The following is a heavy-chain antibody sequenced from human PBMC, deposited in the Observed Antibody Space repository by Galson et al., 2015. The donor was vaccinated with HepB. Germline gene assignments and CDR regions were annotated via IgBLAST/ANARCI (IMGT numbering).Heavy chain of an antibody. CDR2: ISFDGRSI. D-gene: IGHD4-17*01. CDR1: GFTFSNYA. CDR3: ARAFDFGDHILVWYFDV. Sequence: SLRLSCAASGFTFSNYAMHWVRQAPGKGLEWVAVISFDGRSIYYADSVKGRFTISRDSSKNTLFLQMNSLRPEDTAVYYCARAFDFGDHILVWYFDVWGRGTLVAVSS. J-gene: IGHJ2*01. V-gene: IGHV3-30*04.